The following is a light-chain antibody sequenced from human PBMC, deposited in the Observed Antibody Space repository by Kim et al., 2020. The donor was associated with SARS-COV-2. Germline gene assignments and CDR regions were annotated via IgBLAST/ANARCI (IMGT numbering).Light chain of an antibody. CDR3: QVWDDGSFV. J-gene: IGLJ3*02. CDR2: DDS. CDR1: SIGSKG. V-gene: IGLV3-21*02. Sequence: SYELTQPPSLSVAPGGTATLTCGGNSIGSKGVHWYKQKPGQAPVLVLHDDSDRPSRIPERFSGPNSGNTATLTIIRAEAGDEADYFCQVWDDGSFVFGGG.